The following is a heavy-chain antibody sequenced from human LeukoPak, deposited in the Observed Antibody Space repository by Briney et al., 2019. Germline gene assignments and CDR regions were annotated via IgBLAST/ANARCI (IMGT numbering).Heavy chain of an antibody. D-gene: IGHD7-27*01. Sequence: PGGSLRLSCAASGFTFNSYAMSWVRQPPGKGLEWVSNIDGVGTGSNYASSMKGRFTISRDNAKNTLYLQMSSLRVEDTAIYFCAKENWGKTAFDYWGQGTLVTVSS. CDR1: GFTFNSYA. CDR2: IDGVGTGS. J-gene: IGHJ4*02. CDR3: AKENWGKTAFDY. V-gene: IGHV3-23*01.